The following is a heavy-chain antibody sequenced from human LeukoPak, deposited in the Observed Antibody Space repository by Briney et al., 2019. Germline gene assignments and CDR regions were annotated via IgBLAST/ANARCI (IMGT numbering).Heavy chain of an antibody. CDR3: AKEKMATSIDY. D-gene: IGHD5-24*01. CDR1: GFTFSDYY. J-gene: IGHJ4*02. CDR2: ISSSGSTI. Sequence: GGSLRLSCAASGFTFSDYYMSWIRQAPGKGLEWVSYISSSGSTIYYADSVKGRFTISRDNAKNSLYLQMNSLRAEDTAVYYCAKEKMATSIDYWGQGTLVTVSS. V-gene: IGHV3-11*01.